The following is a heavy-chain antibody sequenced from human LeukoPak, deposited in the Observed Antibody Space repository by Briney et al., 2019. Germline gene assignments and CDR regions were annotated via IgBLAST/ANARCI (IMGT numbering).Heavy chain of an antibody. V-gene: IGHV3-48*03. CDR1: GFTFSSYE. D-gene: IGHD2-21*01. Sequence: GGSLRLSCAASGFTFSSYEVNWVRQAPGKGLEWVSYISSSGSTIYYADSVKGRFTISRDNAKNTLYLQMNSLTAEDTALYYCARDSIPMIVYFDHWGQGTLVTVSS. CDR3: ARDSIPMIVYFDH. J-gene: IGHJ4*02. CDR2: ISSSGSTI.